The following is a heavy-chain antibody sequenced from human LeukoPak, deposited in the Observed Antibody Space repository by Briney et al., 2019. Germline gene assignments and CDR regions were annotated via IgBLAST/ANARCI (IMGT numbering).Heavy chain of an antibody. J-gene: IGHJ4*02. V-gene: IGHV4-34*01. D-gene: IGHD6-19*01. Sequence: PSETLSLTCAVYGGSFSGYYWSWIRQPPGKGLEWIGEVNHSGSTNYNPSLKSRVTISVDTSKNQFSLKLSSVTAADTVVYYCARHRGSFPEPGFDYWGQGTLVTVSS. CDR3: ARHRGSFPEPGFDY. CDR1: GGSFSGYY. CDR2: VNHSGST.